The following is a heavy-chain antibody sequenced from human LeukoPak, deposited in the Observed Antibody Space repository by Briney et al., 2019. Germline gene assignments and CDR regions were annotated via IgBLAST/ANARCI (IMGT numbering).Heavy chain of an antibody. CDR3: ARAAHTTYVLGRYYYYAMDV. CDR1: GFTFSSYT. Sequence: GGSLRLSCAASGFTFSSYTMDWVRQAPGKGLEWVARISYAGSNNYHADSVKGRFTISSDNPKNTLYLQMDSLRAEDTAVYYCARAAHTTYVLGRYYYYAMDVWGQGTTVTVSS. J-gene: IGHJ6*02. CDR2: ISYAGSNN. D-gene: IGHD3-10*01. V-gene: IGHV3-30-3*01.